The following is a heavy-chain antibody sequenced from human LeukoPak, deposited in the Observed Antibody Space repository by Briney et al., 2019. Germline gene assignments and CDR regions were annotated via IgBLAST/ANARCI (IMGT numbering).Heavy chain of an antibody. Sequence: ASVKVSCKASGYTFTGYYMHWVRQARGQGLEWMGRINPNSGGTNYAQKFQGRVTMTRDTSISIAYMELSRLRSDDTAVYYCARPIAARLLDYWGQGTLVTVSS. CDR1: GYTFTGYY. CDR2: INPNSGGT. J-gene: IGHJ4*02. V-gene: IGHV1-2*06. D-gene: IGHD6-6*01. CDR3: ARPIAARLLDY.